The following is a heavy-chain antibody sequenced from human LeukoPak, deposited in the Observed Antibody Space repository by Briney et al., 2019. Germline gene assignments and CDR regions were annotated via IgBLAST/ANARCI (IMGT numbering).Heavy chain of an antibody. CDR2: ISYDGSNK. V-gene: IGHV3-30-3*01. Sequence: GRSLRLSCAASGFTFSSYAMHWVRQAPGKGLEWVAVISYDGSNKYYADSVKGRFTISRDNSKNTLYLQMNSLRAEDTAVYYCARYKVVVNAFDIWGQETMVTVSS. D-gene: IGHD3-22*01. CDR3: ARYKVVVNAFDI. CDR1: GFTFSSYA. J-gene: IGHJ3*02.